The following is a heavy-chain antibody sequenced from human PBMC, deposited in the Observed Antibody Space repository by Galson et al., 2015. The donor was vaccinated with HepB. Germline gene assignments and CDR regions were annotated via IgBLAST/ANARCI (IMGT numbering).Heavy chain of an antibody. V-gene: IGHV4-4*02. D-gene: IGHD5-12*01. CDR3: ARFSSGSGAGGFDI. CDR1: GVSIRSSNW. Sequence: SLTCAVSGVSIRSSNWWNWVRQSPGKGLAWIGEIYHDGSINYNSSLKSRVVMSVDKSKNHFSLKLRSVTAADTAVYYCARFSSGSGAGGFDIWGQGSLVTVNS. J-gene: IGHJ4*02. CDR2: IYHDGSI.